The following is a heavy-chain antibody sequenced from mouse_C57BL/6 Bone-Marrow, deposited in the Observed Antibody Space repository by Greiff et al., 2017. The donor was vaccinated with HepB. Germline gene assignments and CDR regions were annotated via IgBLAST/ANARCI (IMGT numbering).Heavy chain of an antibody. J-gene: IGHJ2*01. D-gene: IGHD2-5*01. CDR1: GYTFTSYG. Sequence: VKVVESGAELARPGASVKLSCKASGYTFTSYGISWVKQRTGQGLEWIGEIYPRSGNTYYNEKFKGKATLTADKSSSTAYMELRSLTSEDSAVYFCARKGNSNFDYWGQGTTLTVSS. CDR2: IYPRSGNT. CDR3: ARKGNSNFDY. V-gene: IGHV1-81*01.